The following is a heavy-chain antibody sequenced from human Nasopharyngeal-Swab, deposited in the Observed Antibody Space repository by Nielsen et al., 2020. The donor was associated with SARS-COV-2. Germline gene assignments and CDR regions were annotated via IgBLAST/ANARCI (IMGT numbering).Heavy chain of an antibody. Sequence: GESLKISCAASGFTFSSYSMNWVRQAPGKGLEWVSYISSSSSTIYYADSVKGRFTISRDNSKNTLYLQMNSLRAEDTAVYYCARALLRWPDYWGQGTLVTVSS. D-gene: IGHD4-23*01. CDR1: GFTFSSYS. CDR3: ARALLRWPDY. J-gene: IGHJ4*02. V-gene: IGHV3-48*01. CDR2: ISSSSSTI.